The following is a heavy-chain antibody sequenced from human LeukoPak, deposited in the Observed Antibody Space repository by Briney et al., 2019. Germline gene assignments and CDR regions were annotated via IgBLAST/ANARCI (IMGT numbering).Heavy chain of an antibody. D-gene: IGHD6-19*01. Sequence: GESLKISCQGSGYTFTNYWIGWVRQMPGKGLEWMGIIFPGDSDTRYSPSFQGQVTISADKSISTAYLQWSSLKASDTAMYYCATPIGFQWLLHYWGQGTLVTVSS. CDR2: IFPGDSDT. J-gene: IGHJ4*02. CDR1: GYTFTNYW. CDR3: ATPIGFQWLLHY. V-gene: IGHV5-51*01.